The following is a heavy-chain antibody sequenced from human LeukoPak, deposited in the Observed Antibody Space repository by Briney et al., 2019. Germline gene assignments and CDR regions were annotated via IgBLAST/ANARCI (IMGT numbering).Heavy chain of an antibody. V-gene: IGHV4-38-2*01. Sequence: SETLSLTCAVSGYSISSGYYWGWIRQPPGKGLEWIGSIYHSGSTYYNPSLKSRVTISVDTSKNQFSLKLSSVTAADTAVYYCASGVYRNAFDIWGQGTMVTVSS. D-gene: IGHD1-14*01. J-gene: IGHJ3*02. CDR1: GYSISSGYY. CDR3: ASGVYRNAFDI. CDR2: IYHSGST.